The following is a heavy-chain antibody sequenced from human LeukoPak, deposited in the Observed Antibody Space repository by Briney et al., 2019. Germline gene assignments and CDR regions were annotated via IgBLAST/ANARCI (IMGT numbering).Heavy chain of an antibody. D-gene: IGHD2-2*01. J-gene: IGHJ6*03. V-gene: IGHV3-23*01. CDR1: GFTFSSYA. Sequence: PGGSLRLSCAASGFTFSSYAMSWVRQAPGKGLEWVSGINDSGGSTYYADSVKGRFTISRDNSKNTLYLQMNILRAHDTAVYYCAKGGYCSSTSCHPYYYYYYMDVWGKGTTVTVSS. CDR2: INDSGGST. CDR3: AKGGYCSSTSCHPYYYYYYMDV.